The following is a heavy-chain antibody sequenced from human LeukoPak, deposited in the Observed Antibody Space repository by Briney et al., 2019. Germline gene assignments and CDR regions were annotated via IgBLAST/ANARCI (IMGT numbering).Heavy chain of an antibody. CDR2: INHSGST. J-gene: IGHJ5*02. CDR3: ARDGYSSGWPWFDP. V-gene: IGHV4-34*01. Sequence: SETLSLTCAVYGGSFSGYYWSWIRQPPGKGLEWIGEINHSGSTNYNPSLKSRVTISVDTSKNQFSLKLSSVTAADTAVYYCARDGYSSGWPWFDPWGQGTLVTVSS. CDR1: GGSFSGYY. D-gene: IGHD6-19*01.